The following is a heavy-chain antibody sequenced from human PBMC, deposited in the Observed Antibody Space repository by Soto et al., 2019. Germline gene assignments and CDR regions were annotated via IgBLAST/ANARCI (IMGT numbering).Heavy chain of an antibody. J-gene: IGHJ6*02. CDR2: INPNSGGT. Sequence: ASVKVSCKASGYTFTGYYMHWVRQAPGQGLEWMGWINPNSGGTNYAQKLQGWVTMTRDTSISTAYMELSRLRSDDTAVYYCARDDPGEPLDNFYFYGMDVWGQGIPVTVSS. D-gene: IGHD3-16*01. CDR3: ARDDPGEPLDNFYFYGMDV. V-gene: IGHV1-2*04. CDR1: GYTFTGYY.